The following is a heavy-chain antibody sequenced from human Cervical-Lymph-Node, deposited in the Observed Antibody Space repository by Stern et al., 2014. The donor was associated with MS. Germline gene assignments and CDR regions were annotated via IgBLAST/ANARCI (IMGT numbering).Heavy chain of an antibody. Sequence: EVQLVESGGGLAQPGGSLRLSCAASGFTFSNFWMNWVRRTPGKGMQCVATINGDGSELYYMDSVKGRFTIARDNTKNARSLQMNILRVEDTGVYHCVYGHYSVAWGQGTLVTVSS. V-gene: IGHV3-7*01. CDR3: VYGHYSVA. D-gene: IGHD2-15*01. CDR1: GFTFSNFW. CDR2: INGDGSEL. J-gene: IGHJ5*02.